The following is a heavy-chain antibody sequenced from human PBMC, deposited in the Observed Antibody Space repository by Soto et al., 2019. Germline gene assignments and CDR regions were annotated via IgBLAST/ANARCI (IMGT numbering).Heavy chain of an antibody. CDR2: IWYDGSNK. Sequence: GGSLRLSCAASGFTFSSYGMHWVRQAPGKGLEWVAVIWYDGSNKYYADSVKGRFTISRDNSKNTLYLQMNSLRAEDTAVYYCVRDRVGYYYYMDVWGKGTMVTVSS. CDR1: GFTFSSYG. D-gene: IGHD2-15*01. V-gene: IGHV3-33*01. CDR3: VRDRVGYYYYMDV. J-gene: IGHJ6*03.